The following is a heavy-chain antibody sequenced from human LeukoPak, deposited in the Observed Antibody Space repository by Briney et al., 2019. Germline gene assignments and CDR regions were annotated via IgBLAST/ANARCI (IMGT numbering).Heavy chain of an antibody. CDR2: ISSNGGST. J-gene: IGHJ4*02. CDR1: GFTFSSYA. CDR3: VKDNMATTTTFGY. Sequence: GGSLRLSCSASGFTFSSYAMHWVRQAPGKGLEYVSAISSNGGSTYYADSVKGRFTISRDNSKNTLYLQMSSLGAEDTAVYYCVKDNMATTTTFGYWGQGTLVTVSS. D-gene: IGHD5-24*01. V-gene: IGHV3-64D*06.